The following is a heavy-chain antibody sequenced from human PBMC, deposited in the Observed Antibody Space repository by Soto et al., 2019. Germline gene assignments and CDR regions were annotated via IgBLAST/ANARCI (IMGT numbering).Heavy chain of an antibody. Sequence: QVQLVQSGAEVKKPGSSVKVYCKASGGTFSSYSINWVRQAPGQGLEWMGEIIPIFGTANYAQKFQGRVTITADESTSTDYMEMSSLRSEKTAVYYWARASGRHSGGIDYWGQGTLVTVSS. V-gene: IGHV1-69*01. J-gene: IGHJ4*02. CDR2: IIPIFGTA. D-gene: IGHD1-26*01. CDR1: GGTFSSYS. CDR3: ARASGRHSGGIDY.